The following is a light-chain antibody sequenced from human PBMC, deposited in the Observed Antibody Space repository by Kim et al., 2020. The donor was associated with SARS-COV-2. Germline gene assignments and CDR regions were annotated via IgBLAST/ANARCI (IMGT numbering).Light chain of an antibody. CDR2: DAS. J-gene: IGKJ4*01. CDR1: QGVSYS. V-gene: IGKV3D-20*01. CDR3: QQYGRSPFT. Sequence: IVLTQSPATLSLSPGERATLSCGASQGVSYSLAWYQQKPGLAPRLFIYDASTRAAGITDRFSGSGSGTDFTLTISGLEPEDSAVYYCQQYGRSPFTFGGGTKVDIK.